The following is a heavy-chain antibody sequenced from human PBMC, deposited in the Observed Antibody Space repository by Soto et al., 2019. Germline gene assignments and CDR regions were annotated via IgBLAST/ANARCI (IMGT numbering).Heavy chain of an antibody. J-gene: IGHJ4*02. CDR1: GYTFTSYG. CDR3: AREFMPKLGVDY. Sequence: ASVKVSCKASGYTFTSYGISCVRQAPGQGLEWMGWISAYNGNTNYAQKLQGRVTMTTDTSTSTAYVELRSLRSDDTAVYYCAREFMPKLGVDYWGQGTLVTVSS. CDR2: ISAYNGNT. V-gene: IGHV1-18*01. D-gene: IGHD2-2*01.